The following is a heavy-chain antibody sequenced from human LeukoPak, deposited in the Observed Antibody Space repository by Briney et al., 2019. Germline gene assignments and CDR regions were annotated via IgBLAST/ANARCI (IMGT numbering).Heavy chain of an antibody. CDR2: IYYSGST. CDR3: ARRPTSRVSVGAFDI. D-gene: IGHD1-26*01. J-gene: IGHJ3*02. V-gene: IGHV4-59*01. Sequence: SETLSLTCTVSGGSISSYYWSWIRQPPGKGLEWIGYIYYSGSTNYNPSLKSRVTISVDTSKNQFSLKLSSVTAADTAVYYCARRPTSRVSVGAFDIWGQGTMVTVSS. CDR1: GGSISSYY.